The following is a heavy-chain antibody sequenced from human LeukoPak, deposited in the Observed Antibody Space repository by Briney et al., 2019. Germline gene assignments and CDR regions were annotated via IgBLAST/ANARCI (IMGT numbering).Heavy chain of an antibody. CDR2: IYTGGST. CDR1: GFTVSTNY. Sequence: GGSLRLSCAASGFTVSTNYMSWVRQAPGKGLEWVSVIYTGGSTYYADSVKGRFTISRDNSQNTLYLQMNSLRAEDTAVYYCARCSGSSTYHSDDYWGQGTLVTVSS. D-gene: IGHD2-15*01. CDR3: ARCSGSSTYHSDDY. V-gene: IGHV3-53*01. J-gene: IGHJ4*02.